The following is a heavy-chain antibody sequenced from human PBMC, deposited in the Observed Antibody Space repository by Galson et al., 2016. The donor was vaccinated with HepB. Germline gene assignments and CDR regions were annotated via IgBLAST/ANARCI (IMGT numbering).Heavy chain of an antibody. CDR1: GYTFTSYV. V-gene: IGHV1-3*01. J-gene: IGHJ4*02. Sequence: SVKVSCKASGYTFTSYVIHWVRQAPGQRLEWMGWINAGNGNTKYSQKFQGRVTITRDTSASTAYMELSSLRSEDTAVYFCARDWAPYCGGDCYFSYWGQGTLVTVSS. CDR2: INAGNGNT. D-gene: IGHD2-21*02. CDR3: ARDWAPYCGGDCYFSY.